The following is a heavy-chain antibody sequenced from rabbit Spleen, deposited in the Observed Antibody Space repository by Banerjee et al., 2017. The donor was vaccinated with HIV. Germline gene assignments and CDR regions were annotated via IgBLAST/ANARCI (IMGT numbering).Heavy chain of an antibody. CDR1: GFSFNYKHV. J-gene: IGHJ3*01. CDR2: INTSSRDT. D-gene: IGHD3-1*01. Sequence: QEQLEESGGGLVKPAGSLTLTCTASGFSFNYKHVMCWVRQAPGKGLEWVACINTSSRDTVYATWAKGRFTISKASSTTVTLQLTSLTAADTATYFCARDLANVVGWNFGLWGQGTLVTVS. V-gene: IGHV1S45*01. CDR3: ARDLANVVGWNFGL.